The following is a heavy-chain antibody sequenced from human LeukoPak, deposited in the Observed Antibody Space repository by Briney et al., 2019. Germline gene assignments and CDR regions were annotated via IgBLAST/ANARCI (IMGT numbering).Heavy chain of an antibody. CDR3: ARGRGRGRYSGYDKANYYDGMDV. D-gene: IGHD5-12*01. CDR1: GGSFSGYY. J-gene: IGHJ6*02. Sequence: PSETLSLTCAVYGGSFSGYYWSWIRQPPGKGLEWIGEINHSGSTNYNPSLKSRVTISVDTSKNQFSLKLSSVTAADTAVYYCARGRGRGRYSGYDKANYYDGMDVWGQGTTVTVSS. CDR2: INHSGST. V-gene: IGHV4-34*01.